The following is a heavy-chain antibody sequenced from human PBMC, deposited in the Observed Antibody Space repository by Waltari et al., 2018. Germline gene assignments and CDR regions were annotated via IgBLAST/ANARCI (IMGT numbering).Heavy chain of an antibody. CDR3: ARDGGLYWSWGNWFDP. J-gene: IGHJ5*02. CDR1: GGTFSSYA. CDR2: IIPILDIA. Sequence: QVQLVQSGAEVKKPGSSVKVSCKASGGTFSSYAISWVRQAPGQGLEWMGGIIPILDIANYAQKFQGIVTITAYKSTSTAYMELSSLRSEDTAVYYCARDGGLYWSWGNWFDPWGQGTLVTVSS. V-gene: IGHV1-69*10. D-gene: IGHD2-8*02.